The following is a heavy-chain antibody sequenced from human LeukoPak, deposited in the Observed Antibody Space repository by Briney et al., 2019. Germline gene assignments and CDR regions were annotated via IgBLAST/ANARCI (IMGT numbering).Heavy chain of an antibody. V-gene: IGHV3-48*03. CDR2: ISDAGNTV. CDR1: GFTFTSHD. CDR3: AATEWFDY. Sequence: GGSLRLSCAASGFTFTSHDMNWVRQAPGKGLEWLAYISDAGNTVYYADSVKGRFTISRDNAKNSLSLQMNSLSAEHTAVYYCAATEWFDYWGQGTLVTVSS. D-gene: IGHD4-17*01. J-gene: IGHJ4*02.